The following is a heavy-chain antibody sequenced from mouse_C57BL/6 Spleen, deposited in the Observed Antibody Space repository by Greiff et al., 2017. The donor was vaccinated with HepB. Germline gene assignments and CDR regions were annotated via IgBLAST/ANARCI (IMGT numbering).Heavy chain of an antibody. CDR1: GYSITSGYY. Sequence: EVQLVESGPGLVKPSQSLSLTCSVTGYSITSGYYWNWIRQFPGNKLEWMGYISYDGSNNYNPSLKNRISITRDTSKNQFFLKLNSVTTEDTATYYCARDDGYLSMDYWGQGTSVTVSS. CDR2: ISYDGSN. V-gene: IGHV3-6*01. J-gene: IGHJ4*01. CDR3: ARDDGYLSMDY. D-gene: IGHD2-3*01.